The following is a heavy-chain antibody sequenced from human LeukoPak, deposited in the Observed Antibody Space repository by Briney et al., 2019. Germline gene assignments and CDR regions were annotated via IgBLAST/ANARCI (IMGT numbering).Heavy chain of an antibody. J-gene: IGHJ6*02. V-gene: IGHV1-69*13. D-gene: IGHD3-3*01. Sequence: SVKVSCKASGGTFSSYAISWVRQAPGQGVEWMGGIIPIFGTANYAQKFQGRVTITADESTSTAYMELSSLRSEDTAVYYCARRRVTIFGVVILRTYGMDVWGQGTTVTVSS. CDR3: ARRRVTIFGVVILRTYGMDV. CDR1: GGTFSSYA. CDR2: IIPIFGTA.